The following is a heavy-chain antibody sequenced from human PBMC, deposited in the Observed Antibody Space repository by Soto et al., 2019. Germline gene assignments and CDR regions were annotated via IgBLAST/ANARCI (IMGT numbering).Heavy chain of an antibody. CDR3: ARYCSTTRCSYPLGAFDI. J-gene: IGHJ3*02. Sequence: ASVKVSCKASGYTFTSYGISWVRQAPRQVLEWMGWISGYNGNTNYAQNFQGRVTMTTDKSTSTAYMELRSLRSDDTAVYYCARYCSTTRCSYPLGAFDIRGQGTVVTVSS. D-gene: IGHD2-2*01. CDR2: ISGYNGNT. V-gene: IGHV1-18*01. CDR1: GYTFTSYG.